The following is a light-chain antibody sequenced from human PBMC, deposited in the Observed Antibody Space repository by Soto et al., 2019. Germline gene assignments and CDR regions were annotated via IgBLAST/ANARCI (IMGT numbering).Light chain of an antibody. V-gene: IGKV3-11*01. CDR2: GAS. J-gene: IGKJ5*01. CDR1: RSVRSN. Sequence: EILMTQSPATLSVSPGERATLSCKASRSVRSNLAWYQQKPGQAPRLLIYGASHRATGIPARFSGSGSGTDFTLSISSLEPEDFAVYYCQQRSNWPGTFGQGTRLEIK. CDR3: QQRSNWPGT.